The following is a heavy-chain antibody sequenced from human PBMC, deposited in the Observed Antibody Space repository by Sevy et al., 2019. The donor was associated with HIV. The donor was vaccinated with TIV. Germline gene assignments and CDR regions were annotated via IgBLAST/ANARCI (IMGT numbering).Heavy chain of an antibody. D-gene: IGHD5-12*01. CDR3: ARTLRWLQLKYYFDY. Sequence: GESLKISCQGSGYSFTTYWIGWVRQMPGKGLEWVGIIYPGDSDTRYSPSFQGQVTISADKSISTAYLQWSSLKASDTAMHYCARTLRWLQLKYYFDYWGQGTLVTVSS. CDR2: IYPGDSDT. J-gene: IGHJ4*02. V-gene: IGHV5-51*01. CDR1: GYSFTTYW.